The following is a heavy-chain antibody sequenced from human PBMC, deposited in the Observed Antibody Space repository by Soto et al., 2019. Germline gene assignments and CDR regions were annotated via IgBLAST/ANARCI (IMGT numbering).Heavy chain of an antibody. CDR1: GFSLRNARMG. CDR2: IVSNDEK. V-gene: IGHV2-26*01. Sequence: QVTLKESGPVVVKPTETLTLTCTVSGFSLRNARMGVSWIRQPAGKAPEWLAHIVSNDEKSYNKSLQTGLTISKDTSKSQVVLTMTYMDPVDTATYFCARMLAVNYYYYYLDVWGEGTTVTVSS. D-gene: IGHD3-22*01. J-gene: IGHJ6*03. CDR3: ARMLAVNYYYYYLDV.